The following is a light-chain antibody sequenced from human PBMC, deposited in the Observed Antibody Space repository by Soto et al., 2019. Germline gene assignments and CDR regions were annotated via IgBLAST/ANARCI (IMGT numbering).Light chain of an antibody. CDR1: SGYSNYR. V-gene: IGLV9-49*03. J-gene: IGLJ2*01. Sequence: QLVLTQPPSASASLGATVTLTCTLSSGYSNYRVDWYQQRPGKGPRLVMRVDAGGIVGSRGDGIPDRFSVMGSGLNRYLTIKNIQDEDERDYGWGADLGIGSNLVKVFGGGTKLIVL. CDR3: GADLGIGSNLVKV. CDR2: VDAGGIVG.